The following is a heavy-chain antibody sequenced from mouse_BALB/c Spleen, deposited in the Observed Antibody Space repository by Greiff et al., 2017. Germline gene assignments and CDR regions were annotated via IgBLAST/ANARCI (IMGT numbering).Heavy chain of an antibody. CDR3: AKGGGYDWFAS. D-gene: IGHD2-14*01. V-gene: IGHV1-18*01. CDR1: GYTFTEYT. Sequence: EVQLQQSGPELVKPGASVKISCNTSGYTFTEYTMHRVKQSQGKSLEWIGGINPNNGGTSYNQKLKGKATLTLDKSSSTAYMELRSLTSEDSAGDKCAKGGGYDWFASWGEGTLVTVSA. CDR2: INPNNGGT. J-gene: IGHJ3*01.